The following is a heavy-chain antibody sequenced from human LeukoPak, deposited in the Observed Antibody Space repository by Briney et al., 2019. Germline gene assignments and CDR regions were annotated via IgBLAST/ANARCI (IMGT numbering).Heavy chain of an antibody. J-gene: IGHJ4*02. CDR2: IYTSGST. Sequence: SETLSLTCTVSGGSNSSYYWSWIRQPAGKGLEWIGRIYTSGSTNYNPSLKSRVTMSVDTSKNQFSLKLSSVTAADTAVYYCARDKWGYYDSSGTLFDYWGQGTLVTVSS. V-gene: IGHV4-4*07. D-gene: IGHD3-22*01. CDR3: ARDKWGYYDSSGTLFDY. CDR1: GGSNSSYY.